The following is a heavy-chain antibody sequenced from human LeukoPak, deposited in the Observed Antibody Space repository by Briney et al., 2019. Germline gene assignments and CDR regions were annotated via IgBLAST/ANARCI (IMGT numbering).Heavy chain of an antibody. Sequence: GGSLRLSCAASGFTFSSYAMSWVRQAPGKGLEWVSAISGSGGSTYYADSVKGRFTISRDNSKNTLYLQMNSLRAEDTAAYYCAKDYYDSSGYYHWYFDLWGRGTLVTVSS. J-gene: IGHJ2*01. D-gene: IGHD3-22*01. V-gene: IGHV3-23*01. CDR3: AKDYYDSSGYYHWYFDL. CDR1: GFTFSSYA. CDR2: ISGSGGST.